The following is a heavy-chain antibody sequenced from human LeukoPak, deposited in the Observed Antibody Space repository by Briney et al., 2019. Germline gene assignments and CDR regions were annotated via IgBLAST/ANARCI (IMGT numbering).Heavy chain of an antibody. CDR1: GFTFSSYA. J-gene: IGHJ4*02. D-gene: IGHD3-9*01. CDR2: IISSGGST. Sequence: PGGSLRLSCSASGFTFSSYAMHWVRQAPGKGLEYVSAIISSGGSTYYADSVKGRFTSSRDNSKNTLYLQMNSLRAEDTAVYYCTLPYDILTGYFSFDYWGQGTLVTVSS. CDR3: TLPYDILTGYFSFDY. V-gene: IGHV3-64*04.